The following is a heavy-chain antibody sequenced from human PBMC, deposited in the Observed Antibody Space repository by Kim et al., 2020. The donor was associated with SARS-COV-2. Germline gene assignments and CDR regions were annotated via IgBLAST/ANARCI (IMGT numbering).Heavy chain of an antibody. CDR3: AKDYNWDDGDAFDV. V-gene: IGHV3-23*01. CDR1: GFTFFNYA. CDR2: VSGSGDST. D-gene: IGHD1-20*01. J-gene: IGHJ3*01. Sequence: GGSLRLSCAASGFTFFNYAMSWVRQAPGKGLEWVSTVSGSGDSTYYADSVKGRFTISRDNSKNTLYLQMNSLRVEDTAIYFCAKDYNWDDGDAFDVWGQG.